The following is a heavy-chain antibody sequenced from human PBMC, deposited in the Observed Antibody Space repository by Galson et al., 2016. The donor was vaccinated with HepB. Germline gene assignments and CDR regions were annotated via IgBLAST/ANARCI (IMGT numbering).Heavy chain of an antibody. V-gene: IGHV3-30*18. J-gene: IGHJ4*02. D-gene: IGHD3-10*01. CDR3: AKMGRGRLLVGYFES. Sequence: SLRLSCATSGFSFSNYGLHWVRQAPGKGLEWAAVISYDGGNTYYSDSVRGRFTISRDNSKNTLYLQMDRLTSEDTAVYYCAKMGRGRLLVGYFESWGQGTVVAVSS. CDR1: GFSFSNYG. CDR2: ISYDGGNT.